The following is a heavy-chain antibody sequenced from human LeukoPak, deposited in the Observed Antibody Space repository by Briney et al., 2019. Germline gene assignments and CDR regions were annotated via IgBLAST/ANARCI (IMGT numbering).Heavy chain of an antibody. V-gene: IGHV1-18*01. D-gene: IGHD3-10*01. CDR1: GYTFTSYG. CDR3: AGRGITMVRGVIITLDNWFDP. Sequence: ASVKVSCKASGYTFTSYGISWVRQAPGQGLEWMGWISAYNGNTNYAQKLQGRVTMTTDTSTSTAYMELRSLRSDDTAVYYCAGRGITMVRGVIITLDNWFDPWGQGTLVTVSS. CDR2: ISAYNGNT. J-gene: IGHJ5*02.